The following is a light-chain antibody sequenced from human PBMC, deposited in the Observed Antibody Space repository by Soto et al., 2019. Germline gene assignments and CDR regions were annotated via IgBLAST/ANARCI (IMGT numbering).Light chain of an antibody. CDR1: SSDVGGYNH. CDR2: EVR. J-gene: IGLJ6*01. CDR3: TSYTPTGALV. V-gene: IGLV2-14*01. Sequence: QSALTQPASVSGSPGQSITISCTGTSSDVGGYNHVSWYQQHPGKAPKLIIYEVRNRPSGVSNRLSGSKSGNTASLTISGLQSEDEADYYCTSYTPTGALVFGSGTQLTVL.